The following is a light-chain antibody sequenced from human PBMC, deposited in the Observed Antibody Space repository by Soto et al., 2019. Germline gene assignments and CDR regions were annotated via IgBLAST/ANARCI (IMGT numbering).Light chain of an antibody. J-gene: IGKJ1*01. CDR1: QGIRSY. Sequence: GDRVTITCRASQGIRSYLAWYQQKPGKAPNLLIYAASTLQSGVPSRFSGSGSGTEFTLTISSLQPEDSATYYCQELNSYPRTFGQGTKVEIK. CDR3: QELNSYPRT. V-gene: IGKV1-9*01. CDR2: AAS.